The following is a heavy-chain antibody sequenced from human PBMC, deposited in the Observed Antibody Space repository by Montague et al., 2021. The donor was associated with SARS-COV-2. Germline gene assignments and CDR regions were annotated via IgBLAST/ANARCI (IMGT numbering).Heavy chain of an antibody. Sequence: TLSLTCTVSGGSISNGGYYWSWIRQHPGKGLEWIGYIYCSGSTYYNPSLKSRVTISVDTSKNQFSLKLSSVTAADTAVYYCARVQGITMIVVVIGAFDIWGQGTMVTVSS. J-gene: IGHJ3*02. CDR2: IYCSGST. CDR1: GGSISNGGYY. V-gene: IGHV4-31*03. CDR3: ARVQGITMIVVVIGAFDI. D-gene: IGHD3-22*01.